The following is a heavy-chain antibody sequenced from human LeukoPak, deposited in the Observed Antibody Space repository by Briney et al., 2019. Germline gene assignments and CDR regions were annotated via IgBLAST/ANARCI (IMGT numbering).Heavy chain of an antibody. V-gene: IGHV4-59*08. CDR2: IYYSGST. D-gene: IGHD2-15*01. J-gene: IGHJ4*02. Sequence: SETLSLTCTVSGGSFRSYDWSWIRQPPGKGLEWIGYIYYSGSTKYNPSLRSRVSISVDTSNNQFSLQLTSVTAADTAAYYCACYSCPGGWGVFDYWGQGTLVTVSS. CDR3: ACYSCPGGWGVFDY. CDR1: GGSFRSYD.